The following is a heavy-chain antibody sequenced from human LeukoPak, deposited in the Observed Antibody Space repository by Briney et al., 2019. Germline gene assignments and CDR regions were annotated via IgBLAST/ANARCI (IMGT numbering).Heavy chain of an antibody. D-gene: IGHD6-13*01. CDR1: GYTFTIHH. V-gene: IGHV1-2*02. Sequence: ASVKVYCKTSGYTFTIHHIQWVRQAPGQGLEWMGWINTNSGGTIYSQKFQGRITMTRDPSITTAYMELSSLRSDDTAVYYCARDYSTSSWDNWGQGTLVTVSS. CDR2: INTNSGGT. J-gene: IGHJ4*02. CDR3: ARDYSTSSWDN.